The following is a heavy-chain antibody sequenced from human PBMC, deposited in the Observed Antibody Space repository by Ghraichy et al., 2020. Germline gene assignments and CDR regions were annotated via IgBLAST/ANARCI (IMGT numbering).Heavy chain of an antibody. CDR3: AKEPNYDSNFDY. Sequence: GGSLRLFCVVSGFTLTNFAMNWVRQPPGKGLEWVSRISACGDNKHYRDSVKGRFSISRDKSRNTLYLQMDRLRADDTAVYYCAKEPNYDSNFDYWGQGTLVSVSS. V-gene: IGHV3-23*01. D-gene: IGHD3-3*01. CDR1: GFTLTNFA. CDR2: ISACGDNK. J-gene: IGHJ4*02.